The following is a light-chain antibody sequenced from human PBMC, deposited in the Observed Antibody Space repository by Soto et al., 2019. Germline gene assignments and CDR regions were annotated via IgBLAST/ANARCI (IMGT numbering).Light chain of an antibody. Sequence: DIQMTQSPSTLSASVGDRVTSTCRASQSISSWLAWYQQKPGKAPKLLIYDASSLESGVPSRFSGSGSGTEFTLTISSLQPDDFANYYCQQYNSYSGTFGQGTKLEIK. CDR2: DAS. CDR3: QQYNSYSGT. J-gene: IGKJ2*01. V-gene: IGKV1-5*01. CDR1: QSISSW.